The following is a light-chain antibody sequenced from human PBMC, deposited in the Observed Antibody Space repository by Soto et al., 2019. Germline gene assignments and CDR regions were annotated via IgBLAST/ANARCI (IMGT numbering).Light chain of an antibody. V-gene: IGLV2-14*03. CDR1: NSDVGAYSY. Sequence: QSVLTQPASVSGSPGQSITISCTGTNSDVGAYSYVSWYQQYPGKAPKLLIYDVGARPSGISDRFSGSKSGNTASLTISGLQAEDEADYYCSSYTAFTTDVFGSGTKLTVL. CDR2: DVG. CDR3: SSYTAFTTDV. J-gene: IGLJ1*01.